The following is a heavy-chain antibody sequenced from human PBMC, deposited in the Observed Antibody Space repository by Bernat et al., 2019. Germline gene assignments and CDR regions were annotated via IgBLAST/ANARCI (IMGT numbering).Heavy chain of an antibody. CDR3: ARGTRILWFGGNNWFDP. CDR2: IIPIFGTA. V-gene: IGHV1-69*01. CDR1: GGTFSSYA. Sequence: QVQLVQSGAEVKKPGSSVKVSCKASGGTFSSYAISWVRQAPGQGLEWMGGIIPIFGTANYAQKFQGRVTITADESTSTAYMELSSLRSEDTAVYYCARGTRILWFGGNNWFDPWGQGTLVTVSS. J-gene: IGHJ5*02. D-gene: IGHD3-10*01.